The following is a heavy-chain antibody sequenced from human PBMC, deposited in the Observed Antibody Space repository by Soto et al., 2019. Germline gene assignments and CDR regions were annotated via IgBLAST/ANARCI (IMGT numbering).Heavy chain of an antibody. J-gene: IGHJ5*02. CDR3: AVTTLTNTWFDP. CDR2: IYYSGST. CDR1: GVSISSGDYY. D-gene: IGHD4-17*01. Sequence: SETLSLTFTVSGVSISSGDYYWSWIRQPPGKGLEWIGYIYYSGSTYYNPSLKSRVTMSVDTSKKQFSLKLSSVTAADTAVYYCAVTTLTNTWFDPWGHGTLVTVSS. V-gene: IGHV4-30-4*01.